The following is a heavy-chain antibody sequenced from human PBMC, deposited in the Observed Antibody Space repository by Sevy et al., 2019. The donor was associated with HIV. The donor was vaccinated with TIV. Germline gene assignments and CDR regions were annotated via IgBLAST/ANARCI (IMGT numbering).Heavy chain of an antibody. CDR1: GFTFSSYA. CDR2: ISYVGTNK. CDR3: AREKGEDTAMPGGEYYYYGMDV. Sequence: GGSLRLSCAASGFTFSSYAMHWVRQAPGKGLEWVAVISYVGTNKYYADSVKGRFTISRDNSKNTLYLQINSLRAEDTAVYYGAREKGEDTAMPGGEYYYYGMDVWGQGTTVTVSS. V-gene: IGHV3-30-3*01. D-gene: IGHD5-18*01. J-gene: IGHJ6*02.